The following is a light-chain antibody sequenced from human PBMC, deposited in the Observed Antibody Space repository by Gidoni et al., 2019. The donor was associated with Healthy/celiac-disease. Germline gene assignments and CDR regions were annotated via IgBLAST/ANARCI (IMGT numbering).Light chain of an antibody. V-gene: IGKV1-33*01. CDR1: QDISNY. J-gene: IGKJ2*01. Sequence: DIQMPQSPSSLSASVGDRVTITCQASQDISNYLNWYQQKPGKAPKLLIYDASNLETGVPSRFSGSGSGTDFTFTISSLQPEDIATYYCQQYDNLQYTFXXXTKLEIK. CDR3: QQYDNLQYT. CDR2: DAS.